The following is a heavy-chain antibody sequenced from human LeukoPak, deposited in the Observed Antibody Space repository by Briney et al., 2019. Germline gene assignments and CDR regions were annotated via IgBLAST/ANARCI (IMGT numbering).Heavy chain of an antibody. CDR2: IIPIFGTA. CDR1: GGTFSSYA. CDR3: AVPRVVVPAAILPPRVSYYYYMDV. V-gene: IGHV1-69*13. D-gene: IGHD2-2*02. Sequence: ASVKVSCKASGGTFSSYAISWVRQAPGQGLEWMGGIIPIFGTANYAQKFQGRVTITADESTSTAYMELSSLRSEDTAVYYCAVPRVVVPAAILPPRVSYYYYMDVWGKGTTVTVSS. J-gene: IGHJ6*03.